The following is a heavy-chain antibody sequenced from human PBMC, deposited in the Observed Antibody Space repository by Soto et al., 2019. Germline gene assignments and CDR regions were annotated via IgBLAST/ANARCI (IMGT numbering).Heavy chain of an antibody. CDR3: ARHAVHSSGFIDY. CDR2: IYYSGST. J-gene: IGHJ4*02. D-gene: IGHD6-19*01. CDR1: GGSISSSSYY. Sequence: QLQLQESGPGLVKPSETLSLTYTVSGGSISSSSYYWGWIRQPPGKGLEWIGSIYYSGSTYYNPSLKSRVTISVDTSKNQFSLKLSSVTAADTAVYYCARHAVHSSGFIDYWGQGTLVTVSS. V-gene: IGHV4-39*01.